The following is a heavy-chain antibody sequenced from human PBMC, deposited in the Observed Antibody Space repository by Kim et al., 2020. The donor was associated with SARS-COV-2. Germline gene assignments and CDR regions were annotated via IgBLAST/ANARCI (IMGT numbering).Heavy chain of an antibody. V-gene: IGHV3-7*01. CDR2: IGQDGSKK. CDR3: ATNVLDI. Sequence: WVRQAPGKGLEWVANIGQDGSKKYYMDSVRGRFTISRDNAKNSLFLRMNSLRADDTAVYYCATNVLDICGQGTTVVVSS. J-gene: IGHJ6*02.